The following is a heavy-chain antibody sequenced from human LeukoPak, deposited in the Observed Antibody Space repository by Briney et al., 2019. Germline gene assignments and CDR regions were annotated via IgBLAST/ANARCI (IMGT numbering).Heavy chain of an antibody. CDR1: GGSISSYY. V-gene: IGHV4-59*01. CDR3: ARGRYSSGWLITNWFDP. CDR2: IYYSGST. J-gene: IGHJ5*02. D-gene: IGHD6-19*01. Sequence: SSETLSLTCTVSGGSISSYYWSWIRQPPGKGLEWIGYIYYSGSTNYNPSLKSRVTISVDTSKNQFSLKLSSVTAADTAVYYCARGRYSSGWLITNWFDPWGQGTLVTVSS.